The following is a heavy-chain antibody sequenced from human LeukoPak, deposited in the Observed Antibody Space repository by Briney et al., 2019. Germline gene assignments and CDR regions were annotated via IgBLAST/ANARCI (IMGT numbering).Heavy chain of an antibody. J-gene: IGHJ4*02. CDR3: ARDGRITMVRGAILN. CDR1: GGSISSGGYY. V-gene: IGHV4-31*03. CDR2: IYYSGST. Sequence: PSETLSLTCTVSGGSISSGGYYWSRIRQHPGKGLEWIGYIYYSGSTYYNPSLKSRVTISVDTSKNQFSLKLSSVTAADTAVYYCARDGRITMVRGAILNWGQGTLVTVSS. D-gene: IGHD3-10*01.